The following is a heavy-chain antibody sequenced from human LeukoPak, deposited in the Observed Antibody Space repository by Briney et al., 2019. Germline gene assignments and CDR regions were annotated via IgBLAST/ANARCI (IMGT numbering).Heavy chain of an antibody. V-gene: IGHV3-23*01. CDR3: AKDYDSIWDY. D-gene: IGHD3-22*01. J-gene: IGHJ4*02. Sequence: GGSLRLSCAASGFTFSNSAMNWVRKAPGKGPEGVSAIGGIGYNTSYAASVVGRFPISRHNAKTTLYLQMNSPRAEETAVYYCAKDYDSIWDYWGQRDLVTVSS. CDR2: IGGIGYNT. CDR1: GFTFSNSA.